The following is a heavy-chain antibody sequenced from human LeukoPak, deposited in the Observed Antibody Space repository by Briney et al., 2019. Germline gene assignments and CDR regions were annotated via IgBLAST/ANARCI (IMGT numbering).Heavy chain of an antibody. D-gene: IGHD4-17*01. CDR1: GYTFTGYY. CDR2: INPNSGGT. V-gene: IGHV1-2*02. CDR3: ARDLDYGDYRNWFDP. Sequence: GASVKVSCKASGYTFTGYYMHWVRQAPGQGLEWMGWINPNSGGTNYAQKFQGRVTMTRDTSISTAYMELSRLRSDDTAVYYCARDLDYGDYRNWFDPWGQGPLVTVSS. J-gene: IGHJ5*02.